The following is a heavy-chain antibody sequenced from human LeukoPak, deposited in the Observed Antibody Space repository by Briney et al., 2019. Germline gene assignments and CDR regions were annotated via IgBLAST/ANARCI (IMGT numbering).Heavy chain of an antibody. D-gene: IGHD3-22*01. Sequence: GGSLRLSCAASGFTFSSYGMHWVRQAPGKGLEWVAVISYDGSNKYYADSVKGRFTISRDNSKNTLYLQMNSLRAEDTAVYYCARDPHYYYDSYWGQGTLVTVSS. CDR2: ISYDGSNK. V-gene: IGHV3-30*03. J-gene: IGHJ4*02. CDR3: ARDPHYYYDSY. CDR1: GFTFSSYG.